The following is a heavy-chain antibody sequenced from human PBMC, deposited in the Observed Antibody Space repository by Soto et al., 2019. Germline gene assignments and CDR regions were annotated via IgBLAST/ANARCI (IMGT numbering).Heavy chain of an antibody. D-gene: IGHD3-9*01. CDR2: IYSGGST. CDR1: GFTVSSNY. J-gene: IGHJ6*02. Sequence: PGGSLRLSCAASGFTVSSNYMSWVRQAPGKGLEWVSVIYSGGSTYYADSVKGRFTISRDNSKNTLYLQMNSLRAEDTAVYYCARVPYYDILTGYPDYGMDVWGQGTTVTVS. V-gene: IGHV3-53*01. CDR3: ARVPYYDILTGYPDYGMDV.